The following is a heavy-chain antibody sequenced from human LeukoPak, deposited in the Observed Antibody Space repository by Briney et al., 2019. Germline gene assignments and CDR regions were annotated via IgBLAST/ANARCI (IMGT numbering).Heavy chain of an antibody. J-gene: IGHJ1*01. Sequence: PGRSLRLSCAASGFTFSSYGMHWVRQAPGKGLEWVAVISYDGSNKYYADSVKGRFTISRDNAKNSLYLQMNSLRAEDTAVYYCARARTWDYEKYFQHWGQGTLVTVSS. V-gene: IGHV3-30*03. CDR2: ISYDGSNK. CDR1: GFTFSSYG. CDR3: ARARTWDYEKYFQH. D-gene: IGHD4-17*01.